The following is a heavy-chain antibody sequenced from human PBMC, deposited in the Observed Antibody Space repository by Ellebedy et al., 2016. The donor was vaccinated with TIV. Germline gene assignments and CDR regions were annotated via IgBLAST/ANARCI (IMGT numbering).Heavy chain of an antibody. Sequence: SETLSLTXAASGASISNYYWSWIRQSPRKDLEWIGYFHHIGSTDYNPSLRGRVTLSLDTSKNHLSLKMDSVNAADTARYFCATSNAIPLAFDLWGQGTMVVVSS. D-gene: IGHD2-2*01. CDR3: ATSNAIPLAFDL. CDR2: FHHIGST. V-gene: IGHV4-59*01. J-gene: IGHJ3*01. CDR1: GASISNYY.